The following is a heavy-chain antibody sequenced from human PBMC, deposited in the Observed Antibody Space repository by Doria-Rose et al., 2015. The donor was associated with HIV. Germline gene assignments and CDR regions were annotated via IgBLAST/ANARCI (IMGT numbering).Heavy chain of an antibody. V-gene: IGHV2-26*01. J-gene: IGHJ4*02. CDR2: IFSDDER. Sequence: SGPVLVKPTETLTLTCTVSGVSLSSPGMGVSWIRQPPGKALEWPSNIFSDDERSYKTSLKSRLTISRGTSKSQVVLTMTDMDPVDTATYYCARIKSSRWYHKYYFDFWGQGTLVIVSA. D-gene: IGHD6-13*01. CDR3: ARIKSSRWYHKYYFDF. CDR1: GVSLSSPGMG.